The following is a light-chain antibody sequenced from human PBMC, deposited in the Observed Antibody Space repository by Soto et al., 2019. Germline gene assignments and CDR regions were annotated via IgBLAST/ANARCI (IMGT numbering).Light chain of an antibody. J-gene: IGKJ1*01. CDR2: DAS. V-gene: IGKV3-20*01. Sequence: EIGLTQSPGTLSLSPGERATLSCRASQSVTNNYLAWYQQKPGQAPRLIIYDASSRASGIPDRFSGSGSGTDFTLTITRLQPEDFAMYYCQQNAYSPRTFGQGTKVDIK. CDR3: QQNAYSPRT. CDR1: QSVTNNY.